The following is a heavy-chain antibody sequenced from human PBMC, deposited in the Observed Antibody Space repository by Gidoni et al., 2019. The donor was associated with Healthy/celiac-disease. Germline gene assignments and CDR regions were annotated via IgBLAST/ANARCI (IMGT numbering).Heavy chain of an antibody. Sequence: EVQLVESVGGLVQPGGSLRLSCAASGFTFSSYSMNWDRPAPGKGLELVSYISSSSSTIYYADYVKGRFTISRDNDKNSLYLQMNSLRAEDTAVYYCARGGRDYDFWSGYSPNFDYWGQGTLVTVSS. J-gene: IGHJ4*02. V-gene: IGHV3-48*01. CDR3: ARGGRDYDFWSGYSPNFDY. CDR2: ISSSSSTI. D-gene: IGHD3-3*01. CDR1: GFTFSSYS.